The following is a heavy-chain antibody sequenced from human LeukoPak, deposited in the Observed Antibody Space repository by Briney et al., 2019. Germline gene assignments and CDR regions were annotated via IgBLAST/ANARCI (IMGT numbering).Heavy chain of an antibody. CDR2: IYTSGST. CDR1: GGSFSGYY. Sequence: PSETLSLTCVVYGGSFSGYYWSWIRQPAGKGLEWIGRIYTSGSTNYNPSLKSRVTMSVDTSKNQFSLKLSSVTAADTAVYYCASLPYSSSWYYFDYWGQGTLVTVSS. J-gene: IGHJ4*02. CDR3: ASLPYSSSWYYFDY. D-gene: IGHD6-13*01. V-gene: IGHV4-59*10.